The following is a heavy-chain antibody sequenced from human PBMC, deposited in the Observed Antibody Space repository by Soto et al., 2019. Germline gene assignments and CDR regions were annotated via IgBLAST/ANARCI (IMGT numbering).Heavy chain of an antibody. CDR3: ARDRQAYYGSGSYYVPRYYYYMDV. CDR2: IKQDGSEK. D-gene: IGHD3-10*01. J-gene: IGHJ6*03. V-gene: IGHV3-7*01. Sequence: GGSLRLSCAASGFTFSSYWMSWVRQAPGKGLEWVANIKQDGSEKYYVDSVKGRFTISRDNAKNSLYLKMNSLGAEDTAVYYCARDRQAYYGSGSYYVPRYYYYMDVWGKGTTVTVSS. CDR1: GFTFSSYW.